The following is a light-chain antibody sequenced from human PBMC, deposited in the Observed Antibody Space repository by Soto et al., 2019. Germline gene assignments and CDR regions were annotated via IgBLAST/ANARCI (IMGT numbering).Light chain of an antibody. V-gene: IGKV3-11*01. Sequence: EIVLTQSPATLSLSPGEGATLACGASQSVRSYLAWYQHKHGQAPRPLIYDASNRATGIPARFSGSGSGTDFPLTISSLEPKDFAVYYCQQRLNWPLTFGGGTKVDI. CDR2: DAS. CDR1: QSVRSY. J-gene: IGKJ4*01. CDR3: QQRLNWPLT.